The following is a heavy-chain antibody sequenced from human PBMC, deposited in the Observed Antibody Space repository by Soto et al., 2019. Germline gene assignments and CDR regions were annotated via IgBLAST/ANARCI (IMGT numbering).Heavy chain of an antibody. Sequence: GGSLRLSCAASGFTFSSYSMNWVRQAPGKGLEWVSSISSSSSYIYYADSVKGRFTISRDNAKNSLYLQMNSLRAEDTAVYYCARGGTTLGDAFDIWGQGTMVTVSS. J-gene: IGHJ3*02. CDR3: ARGGTTLGDAFDI. CDR2: ISSSSSYI. D-gene: IGHD3-16*01. CDR1: GFTFSSYS. V-gene: IGHV3-21*01.